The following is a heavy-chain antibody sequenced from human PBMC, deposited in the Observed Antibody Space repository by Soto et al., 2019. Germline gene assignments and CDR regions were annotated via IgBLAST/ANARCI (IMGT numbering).Heavy chain of an antibody. CDR1: GGPFSGYY. Sequence: SETLSLTCAVYGGPFSGYYWSWIPQPQGKGLEWIGEINHSGSTNYNPSLKSRVTISVDTSKNQFSLKLSSVTAADTAVYYCARSGESTWYTRTGTTSSTQDHEAFDIWGQGTMVT. CDR3: ARSGESTWYTRTGTTSSTQDHEAFDI. CDR2: INHSGST. J-gene: IGHJ3*02. D-gene: IGHD1-1*01. V-gene: IGHV4-34*01.